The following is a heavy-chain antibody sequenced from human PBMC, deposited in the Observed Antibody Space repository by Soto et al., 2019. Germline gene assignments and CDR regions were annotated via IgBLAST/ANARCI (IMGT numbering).Heavy chain of an antibody. CDR1: GYSFTTYW. CDR3: ARQAAAGKYYYAMDV. D-gene: IGHD6-13*01. Sequence: EVQLVQSGAEVKKPGESLKISCKGSGYSFTTYWIGWVRQMPGKGLEGMVIIYPGDSDIRYSPSFQGQVTISADKSINTTYLQWSSLKASDTAIYYCARQAAAGKYYYAMDVWGQGTTVTVSS. V-gene: IGHV5-51*01. CDR2: IYPGDSDI. J-gene: IGHJ6*02.